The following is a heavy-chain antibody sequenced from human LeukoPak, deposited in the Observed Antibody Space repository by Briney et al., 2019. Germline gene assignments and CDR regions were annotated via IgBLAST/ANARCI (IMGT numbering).Heavy chain of an antibody. J-gene: IGHJ4*02. D-gene: IGHD2-21*02. CDR2: IIPIFGTA. V-gene: IGHV1-69*13. CDR1: GGTFSSYA. Sequence: SVKVSCKASGGTFSSYAISWVRQAPGQGLEWMGGIIPIFGTANYAQKFQGRVTITADESTSTAYMELSCLRSEDTAVYYCATRPEVVTAVPDFGFDYWGQGTLVTVSS. CDR3: ATRPEVVTAVPDFGFDY.